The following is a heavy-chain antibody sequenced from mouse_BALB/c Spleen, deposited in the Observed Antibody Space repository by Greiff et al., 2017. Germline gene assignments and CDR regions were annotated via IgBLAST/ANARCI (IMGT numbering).Heavy chain of an antibody. D-gene: IGHD2-4*01. CDR1: GYTFTDYE. J-gene: IGHJ3*01. V-gene: IGHV1-15*01. CDR2: IDPETGGT. CDR3: TRSYDYDVGFAY. Sequence: QVHVKQSGAELVRPGASVTLSCKASGYTFTDYEMHWVKQTPVHGLEWIGAIDPETGGTAYNQKFKGKATLTADKSSSTAYMELRSLTSEDSAVYYCTRSYDYDVGFAYWGQGTLVTVSA.